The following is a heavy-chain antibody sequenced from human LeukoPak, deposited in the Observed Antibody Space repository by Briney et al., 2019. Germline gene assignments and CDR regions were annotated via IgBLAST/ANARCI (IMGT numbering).Heavy chain of an antibody. J-gene: IGHJ6*03. D-gene: IGHD3-3*01. CDR1: GFTFSRSW. Sequence: GGSLRLSCAASGFTFSRSWMSWVRQAPGKGLEWVANIKQDGSEKYYVDSVKGRFTISRDNAKNSLYLQMNSLRAEDTAVYYCATPPDFQSRRGYLYYYMDVWGKGTTVTVSS. CDR3: ATPPDFQSRRGYLYYYMDV. CDR2: IKQDGSEK. V-gene: IGHV3-7*01.